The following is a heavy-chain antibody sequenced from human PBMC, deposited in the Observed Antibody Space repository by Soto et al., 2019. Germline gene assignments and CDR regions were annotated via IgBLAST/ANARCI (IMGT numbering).Heavy chain of an antibody. D-gene: IGHD3-22*01. CDR2: IYYSGST. V-gene: IGHV4-39*01. CDR1: GGSISNSDYY. Sequence: QLLLQESGPGLVKPSETLSLTCTVSGGSISNSDYYWGWIRQPPGKGLEWIGSIYYSGSTYSNPSLESRVTISVHTSKNQFSLKVRSVTAADSAVYYCARHRPFWYYDSCGPIDYWGQGTLVSVSS. CDR3: ARHRPFWYYDSCGPIDY. J-gene: IGHJ4*02.